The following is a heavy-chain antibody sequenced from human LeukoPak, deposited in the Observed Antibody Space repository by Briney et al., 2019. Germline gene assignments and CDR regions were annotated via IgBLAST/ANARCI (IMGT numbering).Heavy chain of an antibody. V-gene: IGHV3-7*01. CDR1: GFTFSSYW. J-gene: IGHJ4*02. CDR3: ASSSDSSGYQFDY. CDR2: IKQDGSEK. D-gene: IGHD3-22*01. Sequence: GGSLRLSCAASGFTFSSYWMSWVRQAPGKGLEWVANIKQDGSEKYYVDSVKGRFTISRDNAKNSLYLQMNSLRAEDTAVYYCASSSDSSGYQFDYWGQGTLVTVSS.